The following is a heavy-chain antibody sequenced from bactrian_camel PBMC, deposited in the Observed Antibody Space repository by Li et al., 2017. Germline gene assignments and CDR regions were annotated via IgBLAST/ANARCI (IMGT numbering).Heavy chain of an antibody. D-gene: IGHD2*01. Sequence: HVQLVESGGGLVQPGGSLRLSCVASEATKCMAWFRQAPGKEREGIAAVIYPTFASAYYADSVKGRFTISRDNAKNTLYLQMNNLRPEDTAMYYCAKRGAKWLQLHLDYWGRGTQVTVS. CDR2: IYPTFASA. J-gene: IGHJ4*01. CDR3: AKRGAKWLQLHLDY. CDR1: EATKC. V-gene: IGHV3S1*01.